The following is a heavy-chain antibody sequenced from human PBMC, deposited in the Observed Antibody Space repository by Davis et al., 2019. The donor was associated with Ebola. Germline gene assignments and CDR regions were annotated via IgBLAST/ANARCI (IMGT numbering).Heavy chain of an antibody. CDR2: IYYSGST. J-gene: IGHJ6*02. V-gene: IGHV4-61*01. CDR3: ARTGYYGSGSYYYYYYGMDV. Sequence: MPGGSLRLSCTVSGGSVSSGSYYWSWIRQPPGKGLEWIGYIYYSGSTNYNPSLKSRVTISVDTSKNQFSLKLSSVTAADTAVYYCARTGYYGSGSYYYYYYGMDVWGQGTTVTVSS. CDR1: GGSVSSGSYY. D-gene: IGHD3-10*01.